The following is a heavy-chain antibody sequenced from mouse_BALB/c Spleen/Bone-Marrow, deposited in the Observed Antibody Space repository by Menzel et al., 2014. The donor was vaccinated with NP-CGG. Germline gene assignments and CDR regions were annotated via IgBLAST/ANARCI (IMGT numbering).Heavy chain of an antibody. J-gene: IGHJ3*01. CDR2: ISSGSSTI. V-gene: IGHV5-17*02. D-gene: IGHD3-2*02. CDR1: GFTFSSFG. CDR3: AIRAY. Sequence: EVHLVESGGGLVLPGVSRKLSCAASGFTFSSFGMHWVRQAPEKGLEWVAYISSGSSTIYYADTVKGRFTISRDNPKNTLFLQMTSLRSEDTAMYYCAIRAYWGQGTLVTVSA.